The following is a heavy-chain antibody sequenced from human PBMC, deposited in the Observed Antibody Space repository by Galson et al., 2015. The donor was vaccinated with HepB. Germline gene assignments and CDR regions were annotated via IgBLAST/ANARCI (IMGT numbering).Heavy chain of an antibody. CDR1: GYTFTSCG. V-gene: IGHV1-18*01. D-gene: IGHD6-19*01. CDR2: ISSYNGHT. CDR3: ARVYNSGWYGHFDY. Sequence: SVKVSCKAYGYTFTSCGISWVRQAPGQGLQWMGWISSYNGHTNYPQHLQGRVTMTTDTSTSTAYMDLRSLRSDDTAVYYCARVYNSGWYGHFDYWGQGTLVTVSS. J-gene: IGHJ4*02.